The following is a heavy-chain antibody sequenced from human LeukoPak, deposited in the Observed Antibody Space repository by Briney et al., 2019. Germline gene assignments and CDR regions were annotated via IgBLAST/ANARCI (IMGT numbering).Heavy chain of an antibody. Sequence: ASVKVSCKASGYTLTSYGISWVRQAPGQGLVCMGWTNTYNGNTNYAQNLQGRVTMTIDTSTSTAYTELRSLRSDDTAVYYCVRVSSSRGKLDAFDIWGQGTMVTVSS. J-gene: IGHJ3*02. CDR3: VRVSSSRGKLDAFDI. CDR1: GYTLTSYG. CDR2: TNTYNGNT. D-gene: IGHD6-6*01. V-gene: IGHV1-18*01.